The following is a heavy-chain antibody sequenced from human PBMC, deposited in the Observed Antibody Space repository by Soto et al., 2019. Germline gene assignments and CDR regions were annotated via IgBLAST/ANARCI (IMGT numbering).Heavy chain of an antibody. CDR1: GDSVSSYSAA. Sequence: SQTLSLTCAISGDSVSSYSAAWNWIRQSPSGGLEWLGRTYYRSRFFSDYAESVKSRIIINPDTSKNQFSLQLKSVTPEDTAVYYCVRDRYSSSGWFDPWGQETPVTSPQ. J-gene: IGHJ5*02. V-gene: IGHV6-1*01. CDR3: VRDRYSSSGWFDP. CDR2: TYYRSRFFS. D-gene: IGHD3-10*01.